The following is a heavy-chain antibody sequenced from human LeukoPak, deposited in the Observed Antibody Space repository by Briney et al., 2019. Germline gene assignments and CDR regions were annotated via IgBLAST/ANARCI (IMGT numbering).Heavy chain of an antibody. CDR2: ISSNGGST. Sequence: GGSVRLSCAASGFTFSSYAMHWVRQAPGKGLEYVSAISSNGGSTYYANSVKGRFTISRDNSKNTLYLQMGSLRAEDMAVYYCARVDASGGWYTNWGQGTLVTVSS. J-gene: IGHJ4*02. CDR3: ARVDASGGWYTN. D-gene: IGHD6-19*01. CDR1: GFTFSSYA. V-gene: IGHV3-64*01.